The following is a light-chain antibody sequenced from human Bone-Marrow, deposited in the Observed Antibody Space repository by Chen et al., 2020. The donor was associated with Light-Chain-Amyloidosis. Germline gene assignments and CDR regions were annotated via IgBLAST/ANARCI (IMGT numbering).Light chain of an antibody. Sequence: EIVLTQSPATLSLSPGERATLSCRASQGVSSYLAWYQQKPGQAPRLLIYDASTRATGIPARFSGSGSGTDFTLTISSLEPEDFAVYYCQQRIHWPLTFGGGTKVEIK. CDR3: QQRIHWPLT. CDR2: DAS. CDR1: QGVSSY. V-gene: IGKV3-11*01. J-gene: IGKJ4*01.